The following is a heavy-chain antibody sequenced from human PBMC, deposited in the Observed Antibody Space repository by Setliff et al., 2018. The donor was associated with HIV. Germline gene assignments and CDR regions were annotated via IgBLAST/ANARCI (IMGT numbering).Heavy chain of an antibody. D-gene: IGHD1-26*01. CDR3: ARLLGELGGYYMDV. CDR1: GGSITYYY. J-gene: IGHJ6*03. V-gene: IGHV4-59*01. CDR2: IYYSGST. Sequence: SETLSLTCTVSGGSITYYYWSWIRQPPGKGLEWIGYIYYSGSTKYNPSLKSRVTISVDTSKNQFSLKLTSVTAEDTAVYYCARLLGELGGYYMDVWGKGTTVTVSS.